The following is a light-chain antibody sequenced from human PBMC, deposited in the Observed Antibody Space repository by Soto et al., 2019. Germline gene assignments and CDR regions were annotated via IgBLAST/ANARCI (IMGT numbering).Light chain of an antibody. V-gene: IGKV3-15*01. Sequence: EIVMTQSPATLSVSPGERATLSCRASQSVRSNLAWYQQKPGQAPRLLIYGASTRATGIPARFSGSGSGTEFPLIISSLQSEDFAVYYCQQYNNWPALTFGGGTKVEIK. J-gene: IGKJ4*01. CDR2: GAS. CDR3: QQYNNWPALT. CDR1: QSVRSN.